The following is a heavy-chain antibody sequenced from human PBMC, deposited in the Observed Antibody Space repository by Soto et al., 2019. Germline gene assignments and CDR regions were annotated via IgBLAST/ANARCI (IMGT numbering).Heavy chain of an antibody. D-gene: IGHD3-22*01. CDR1: GFTFSDYY. J-gene: IGHJ4*02. V-gene: IGHV3-11*03. Sequence: GGSLRLSCAASGFTFSDYYMSWIRQAPGKGLEWVSYISSSSSYTNYADSVKGRFTISRDNAKNSLYLQMNSLKTEDTAVYYCVRTTYFSDSSGYTRCFDYWGQGTLVTVSS. CDR2: ISSSSSYT. CDR3: VRTTYFSDSSGYTRCFDY.